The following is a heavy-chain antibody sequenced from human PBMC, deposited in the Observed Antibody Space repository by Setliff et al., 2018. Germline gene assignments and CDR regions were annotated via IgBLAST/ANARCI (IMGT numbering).Heavy chain of an antibody. Sequence: ASVKVSCKASGYTFTSYAMHWVRQAPGQRLEWMGWINAGNGNTKYSQKFQGRVTITRDTSASTAYMELSSLRSEDTAVYYCARWGYSYGPFDYWGQGTLVTVSS. CDR2: INAGNGNT. CDR1: GYTFTSYA. J-gene: IGHJ4*02. V-gene: IGHV1-3*01. D-gene: IGHD5-18*01. CDR3: ARWGYSYGPFDY.